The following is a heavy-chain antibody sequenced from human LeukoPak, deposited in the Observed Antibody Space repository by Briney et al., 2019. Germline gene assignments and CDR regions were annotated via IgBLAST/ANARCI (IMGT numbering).Heavy chain of an antibody. J-gene: IGHJ5*02. CDR1: GGTFSSYT. Sequence: RASVKDSCKASGGTFSSYTISWVRQAPGQGLEWMGRIIPILGIANYAQKFQGRVTITADKSTSTAYMELSSLRSEDTAVYYCARGMACGGDCYMVDDWFDPWGQGTLVTVSS. D-gene: IGHD2-21*02. CDR3: ARGMACGGDCYMVDDWFDP. V-gene: IGHV1-69*02. CDR2: IIPILGIA.